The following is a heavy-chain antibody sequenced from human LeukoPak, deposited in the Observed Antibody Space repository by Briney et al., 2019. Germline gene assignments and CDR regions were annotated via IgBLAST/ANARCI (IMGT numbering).Heavy chain of an antibody. CDR3: ARDSIAVAGSFDY. CDR1: GFTFSSYS. CDR2: ISSSSSYI. V-gene: IGHV3-21*01. D-gene: IGHD6-19*01. Sequence: GGSLRLSCAASGFTFSSYSMNWVRQAPGKGLEWVSSISSSSSYIYYADSVKGRFTISRDNAKNSLYLQMNSLRAEDTAVYYCARDSIAVAGSFDYWGQGTLVTVSS. J-gene: IGHJ4*02.